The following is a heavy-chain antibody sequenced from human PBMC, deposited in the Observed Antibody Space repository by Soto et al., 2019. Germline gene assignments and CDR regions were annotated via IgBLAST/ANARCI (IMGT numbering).Heavy chain of an antibody. Sequence: SETLSLTCTVSGGSISSGGYYWSWIRQHPGKGLEWIGYIYYSGSTYCNPSLKSRVTISVDTSKNQFSLKLSSVTAADTAVYYCARGDYYDSSGYYYSFRDYWGQGTLVTVSS. D-gene: IGHD3-22*01. CDR1: GGSISSGGYY. J-gene: IGHJ4*02. CDR2: IYYSGST. V-gene: IGHV4-31*03. CDR3: ARGDYYDSSGYYYSFRDY.